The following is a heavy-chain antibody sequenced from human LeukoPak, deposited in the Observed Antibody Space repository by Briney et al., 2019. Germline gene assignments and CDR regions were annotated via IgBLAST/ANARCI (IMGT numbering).Heavy chain of an antibody. CDR3: ARSIAARPPYYYYYYMDV. CDR1: GGSISSGDYY. J-gene: IGHJ6*03. CDR2: IYYSGST. D-gene: IGHD6-6*01. Sequence: SQTLSLTCTVSGGSISSGDYYWSWIRQPPGKGLEWIGYIYYSGSTNYNTSLKSRVTISVDTSKNQFSLKLSSVTAADTAVYYCARSIAARPPYYYYYYMDVWGKGTTVTVSS. V-gene: IGHV4-61*08.